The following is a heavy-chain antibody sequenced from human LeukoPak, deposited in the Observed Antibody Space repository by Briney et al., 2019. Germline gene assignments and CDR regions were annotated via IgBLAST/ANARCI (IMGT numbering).Heavy chain of an antibody. CDR3: ARERGGYSSSFEYFQH. V-gene: IGHV3-48*02. CDR1: GFTFTTYS. J-gene: IGHJ1*01. Sequence: GGSLRLSCAASGFTFTTYSMNWVRQAPGKGLEWVSYISSRSSTIFYADSVQGRFTISRDNAKNSLFLQMNSLRDEDTAVYYCARERGGYSSSFEYFQHWGQGTLVTVSS. D-gene: IGHD6-13*01. CDR2: ISSRSSTI.